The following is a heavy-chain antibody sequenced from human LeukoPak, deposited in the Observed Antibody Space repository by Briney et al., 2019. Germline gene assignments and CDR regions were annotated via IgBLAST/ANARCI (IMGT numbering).Heavy chain of an antibody. CDR2: INPNSGGT. Sequence: ASVKVSCKASGYTFTGYYMHWVRQAPGQGLEWMGWINPNSGGTNYAQKFQGRVTMTRDTSISTAYMELSRLRSDDTALYYRARLREAGGTRELDYWGQGTLVTVSS. CDR3: ARLREAGGTRELDY. J-gene: IGHJ4*02. CDR1: GYTFTGYY. V-gene: IGHV1-2*02. D-gene: IGHD1-1*01.